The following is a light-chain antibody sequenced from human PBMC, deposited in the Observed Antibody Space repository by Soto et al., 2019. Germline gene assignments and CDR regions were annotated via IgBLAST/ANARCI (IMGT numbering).Light chain of an antibody. CDR2: DVT. Sequence: QSVLTQSPSASGAPGQSVTISCTGTSSDIGGYNSVSWYQQHPGKAPKVMIYDVTKRPSGVPDRFSGSKSGNTASPTVSALQAEVHYCYCCSSFLDGYNLVFCTGPNLTVL. CDR1: SSDIGGYNS. V-gene: IGLV2-8*01. J-gene: IGLJ1*01. CDR3: SSFLDGYNLV.